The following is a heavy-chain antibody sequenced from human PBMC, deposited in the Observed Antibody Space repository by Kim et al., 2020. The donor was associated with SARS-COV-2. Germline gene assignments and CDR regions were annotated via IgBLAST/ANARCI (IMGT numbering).Heavy chain of an antibody. CDR1: GFTFSGYW. V-gene: IGHV3-7*03. CDR3: ARDQYSSGWYTDSRYYYGMDV. J-gene: IGHJ6*02. CDR2: IKQDGSQK. Sequence: GGSLRLSCAGSGFTFSGYWMTWVRQAPGKGLEWVANIKQDGSQKNYVDSVKGRFTISRDNAKNSLSLLMNSLRAEDTAVYYCARDQYSSGWYTDSRYYYGMDVWGQGTTVNVYS. D-gene: IGHD6-19*01.